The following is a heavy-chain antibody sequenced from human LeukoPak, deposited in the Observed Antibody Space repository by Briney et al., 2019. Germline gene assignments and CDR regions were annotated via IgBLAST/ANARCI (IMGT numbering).Heavy chain of an antibody. J-gene: IGHJ4*02. D-gene: IGHD6-19*01. CDR3: AREDRAVAYYFDY. CDR2: ISSSSSYI. V-gene: IGHV3-21*05. CDR1: GFTFTTYE. Sequence: GGSLRLSCAASGFTFTTYEMNWVRQAPTKGLEWLSYISSSSSYIYYADSVKGRFTISRDNAKNSLYLQMNSLRAEDTAVYYCAREDRAVAYYFDYWGQGTLVTVSS.